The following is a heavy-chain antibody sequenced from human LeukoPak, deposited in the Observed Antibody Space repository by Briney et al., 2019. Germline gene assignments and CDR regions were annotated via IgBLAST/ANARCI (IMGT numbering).Heavy chain of an antibody. CDR1: GFTFSAYT. J-gene: IGHJ3*02. V-gene: IGHV3-30-3*01. CDR3: ARATFDI. CDR2: ILYDGNNK. Sequence: GGSLRLSCAASGFTFSAYTIHWVRQAPGKGLEWVAGILYDGNNKYYAASVRGRFTISRDNSKNTLYLQMNSLRAEDTAVYYCARATFDIWGQGTMVTVSS.